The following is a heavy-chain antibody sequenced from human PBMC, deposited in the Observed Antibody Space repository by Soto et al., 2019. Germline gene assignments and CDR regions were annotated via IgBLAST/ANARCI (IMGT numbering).Heavy chain of an antibody. CDR1: GYSFTDYY. CDR2: INPNSGGT. Sequence: ASVKVSCKASGYSFTDYYMHWVRQAPGQGFEWVGWINPNSGGTSYARKFQGRVTMTRDTSISTANMELTSLTSDDTAVYYCARDYNILTGSLWAWGQGTLVTVSS. V-gene: IGHV1-2*02. J-gene: IGHJ4*02. D-gene: IGHD3-9*01. CDR3: ARDYNILTGSLWA.